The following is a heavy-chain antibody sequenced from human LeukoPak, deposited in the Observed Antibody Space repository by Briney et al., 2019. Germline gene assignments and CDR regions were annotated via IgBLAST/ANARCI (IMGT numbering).Heavy chain of an antibody. CDR3: ARQTSVYCSSTSCYISAFDI. CDR1: GYSFTSYW. Sequence: NSGESLKISCKGSGYSFTSYWIGWVRQMPGKGLEWMGIIYPGDSDTRYSPSFQGQVTISADKSIGTAYLQWSSLKASDTAMYYCARQTSVYCSSTSCYISAFDIWGQGTMVTVSS. J-gene: IGHJ3*02. D-gene: IGHD2-2*02. V-gene: IGHV5-51*01. CDR2: IYPGDSDT.